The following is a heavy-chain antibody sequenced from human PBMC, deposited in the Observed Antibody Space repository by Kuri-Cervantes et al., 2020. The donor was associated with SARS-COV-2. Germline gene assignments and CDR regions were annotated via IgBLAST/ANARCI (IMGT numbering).Heavy chain of an antibody. CDR3: ATVRPTVTIFLLGWFDP. J-gene: IGHJ5*02. CDR2: FDPEDGET. V-gene: IGHV1-24*01. D-gene: IGHD4-17*01. Sequence: ASVKVSCKVSGYTLTELSMHWVRQAPGKGLEWMGGFDPEDGETIYAQKFQGRVTMTEDTSTDTAYMELSSLRSEDTAVYYCATVRPTVTIFLLGWFDPWGQGTLVTVSS. CDR1: GYTLTELS.